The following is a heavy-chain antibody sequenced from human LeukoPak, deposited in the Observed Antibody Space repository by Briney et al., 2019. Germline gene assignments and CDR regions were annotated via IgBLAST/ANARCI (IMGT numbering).Heavy chain of an antibody. J-gene: IGHJ4*02. CDR1: GYTFTSYG. V-gene: IGHV1-18*01. D-gene: IGHD6-13*01. CDR3: ARDIAAAGFYDY. Sequence: ASVKVSCKASGYTFTSYGIIWVRQAPGQGLEWMGWISAYNGNTNYAQKLQGRVTMTTDTSTSTAYMELRSLRSDDTAVYYCARDIAAAGFYDYWGQGTLVTVSS. CDR2: ISAYNGNT.